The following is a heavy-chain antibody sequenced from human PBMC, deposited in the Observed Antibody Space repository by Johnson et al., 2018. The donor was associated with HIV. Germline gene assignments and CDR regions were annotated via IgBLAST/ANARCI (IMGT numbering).Heavy chain of an antibody. CDR3: ARARYNWNYGTFDI. CDR1: GFTFDDYA. Sequence: VQLVESGGGLVQPGRSLRLSCAVSGFTFDDYAMHWVRQAPGKGLEWVSLISWDGGSTYYADSVKGRFTLSRDNAKNSLYLQMNSLRAEDTAVYYCARARYNWNYGTFDIWGQGTMVTVSS. J-gene: IGHJ3*02. V-gene: IGHV3-43D*04. CDR2: ISWDGGST. D-gene: IGHD1-7*01.